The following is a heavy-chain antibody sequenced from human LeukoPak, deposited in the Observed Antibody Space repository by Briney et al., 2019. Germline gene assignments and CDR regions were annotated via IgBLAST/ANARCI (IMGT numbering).Heavy chain of an antibody. D-gene: IGHD3-22*01. CDR3: ARGVRSYNSSGYNWFDP. J-gene: IGHJ5*02. CDR2: INPSGGST. CDR1: GYTFTSYD. Sequence: GASVKVSCKASGYTFTSYDINWVRQAPGQGLEWMGIINPSGGSTSYAQKFQGRVTMTRDTSTSTVYMELSSLRSEDTAVYYCARGVRSYNSSGYNWFDPWGQGTLVTVSS. V-gene: IGHV1-46*01.